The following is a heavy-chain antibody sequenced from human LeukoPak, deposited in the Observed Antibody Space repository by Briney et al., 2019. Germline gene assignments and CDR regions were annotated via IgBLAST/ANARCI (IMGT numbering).Heavy chain of an antibody. J-gene: IGHJ3*02. CDR3: AQGRAAFDI. V-gene: IGHV4-59*01. CDR1: GGSISSYY. CDR2: IYYSGST. Sequence: PSETLSLTCTVSGGSISSYYWSWLRQPPGKGLEWIGYIYYSGSTNYNPSLKSRVTISVDTSKNQFSLKLSSVTAADTAVYYCAQGRAAFDIWGQGTMVTVSS.